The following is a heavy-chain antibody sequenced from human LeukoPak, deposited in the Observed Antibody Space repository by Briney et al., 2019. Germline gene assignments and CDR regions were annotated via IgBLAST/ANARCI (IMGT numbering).Heavy chain of an antibody. CDR3: ARSRGSDY. Sequence: TGRSLRLSCTASGFTFSAYAMHWVRQASGKGLEWVAIISYDGSNKYYADSVKGRFTISRDNSKNTLYLQMNSLRAEDTAVYYCARSRGSDYWGQGTLVTVSS. V-gene: IGHV3-30*04. J-gene: IGHJ4*02. D-gene: IGHD5-12*01. CDR1: GFTFSAYA. CDR2: ISYDGSNK.